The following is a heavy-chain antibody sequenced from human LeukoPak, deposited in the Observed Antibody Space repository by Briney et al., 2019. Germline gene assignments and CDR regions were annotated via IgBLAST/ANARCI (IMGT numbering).Heavy chain of an antibody. V-gene: IGHV1-18*01. D-gene: IGHD2-2*01. Sequence: GASVKVSCKASGGTFSSYAISWVRQAPGQGLEWMGWISAYNGNTNYAQKLQGRVTMTADTSTSTAYMELRSLRSDDTAVYYCARTIVVVPAASLGYWGQGTLVTVSS. CDR1: GGTFSSYA. CDR3: ARTIVVVPAASLGY. CDR2: ISAYNGNT. J-gene: IGHJ4*02.